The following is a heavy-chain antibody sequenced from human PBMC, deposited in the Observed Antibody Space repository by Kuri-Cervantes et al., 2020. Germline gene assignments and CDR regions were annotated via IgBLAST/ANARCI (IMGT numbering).Heavy chain of an antibody. CDR2: IIPILGIA. CDR1: GGTFSSYT. V-gene: IGHV1-69*02. D-gene: IGHD3-10*01. Sequence: SVKVSCKASGGTFSSYTISWVRQAPGQGLEWMGRIIPILGIANYAQKFQGRVTITADKSTSTAYMELSSLRSDDTAVYYCARGGYGSGSYYYYGMDVWGQGTTVTVSS. J-gene: IGHJ6*02. CDR3: ARGGYGSGSYYYYGMDV.